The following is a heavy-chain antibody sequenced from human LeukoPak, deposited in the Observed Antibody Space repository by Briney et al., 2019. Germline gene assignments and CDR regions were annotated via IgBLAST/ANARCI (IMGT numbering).Heavy chain of an antibody. D-gene: IGHD1-26*01. CDR2: IFHSGST. CDR1: GYSISSGYY. CDR3: AREEGGAFCIDY. Sequence: SETLSLTCTVSGYSISSGYYWGWIRPPPGKGLEWIGNIFHSGSTYYNPSLKSRVTISADTSKNQFSLKLTSVTAADTAVYFCAREEGGAFCIDYWGQGTPVTVSS. J-gene: IGHJ4*02. V-gene: IGHV4-38-2*02.